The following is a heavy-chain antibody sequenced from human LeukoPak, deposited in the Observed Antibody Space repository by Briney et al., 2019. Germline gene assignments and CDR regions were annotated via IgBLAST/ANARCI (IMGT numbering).Heavy chain of an antibody. CDR2: ISGSGGST. J-gene: IGHJ4*02. V-gene: IGHV3-23*01. Sequence: GGSLRLSCAASGFTFSSYAMSWVRQAPGKGLEWVSAISGSGGSTYYADSVKGRFTISRDNSKNTLYLQMNSLRAEDTAVYYCAKVPQWIQLWQYYFDYWGQGALVTVSS. CDR3: AKVPQWIQLWQYYFDY. CDR1: GFTFSSYA. D-gene: IGHD5-18*01.